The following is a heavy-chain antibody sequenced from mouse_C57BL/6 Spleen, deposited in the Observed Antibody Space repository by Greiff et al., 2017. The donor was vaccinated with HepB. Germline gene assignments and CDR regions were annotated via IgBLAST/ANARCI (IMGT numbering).Heavy chain of an antibody. Sequence: EVKLMESGAELVRPGASVKLSCTASGFNIKDYYMHWVKQRPEQGLEWIGRIDPEDGDTEYAPKFQGKATMTADTSSNTAYLQLSSLTSEDTAVYYCAYYSNPYYYAMDYWGQGTSVTVSS. V-gene: IGHV14-1*01. J-gene: IGHJ4*01. CDR1: GFNIKDYY. CDR2: IDPEDGDT. D-gene: IGHD2-5*01. CDR3: AYYSNPYYYAMDY.